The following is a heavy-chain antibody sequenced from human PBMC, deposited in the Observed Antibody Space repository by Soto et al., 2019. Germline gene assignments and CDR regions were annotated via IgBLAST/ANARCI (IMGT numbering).Heavy chain of an antibody. CDR1: GYTFTSYY. CDR2: INPSGGST. Sequence: GASVKVSCKASGYTFTSYYMHWVRQAPGQRLEWMGIINPSGGSTSYAQKFQGRVTMTRDTSTSTVYMELSSLRSEDTAVYYCARVAVAARRTYWFDPWGQGTLVTVS. CDR3: ARVAVAARRTYWFDP. J-gene: IGHJ5*02. D-gene: IGHD6-6*01. V-gene: IGHV1-46*03.